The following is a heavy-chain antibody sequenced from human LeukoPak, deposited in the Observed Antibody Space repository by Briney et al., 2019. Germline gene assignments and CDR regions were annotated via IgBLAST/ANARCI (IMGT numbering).Heavy chain of an antibody. V-gene: IGHV3-23*01. D-gene: IGHD3-22*01. CDR3: AKEVVAVYAFDI. CDR2: ITSSGRTT. CDR1: GFTFSSYE. J-gene: IGHJ3*02. Sequence: GGSLRPSCAASGFTFSSYEMNWVRQAPGKGLEWVSYITSSGRTTYYADSVKGRFTISRDNSKNTLYLQMNSLRAEDTAVYYCAKEVVAVYAFDIWGQGTMVTVSS.